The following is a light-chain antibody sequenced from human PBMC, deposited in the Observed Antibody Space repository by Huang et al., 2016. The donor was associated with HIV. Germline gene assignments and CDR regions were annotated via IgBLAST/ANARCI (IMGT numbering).Light chain of an antibody. CDR2: SAS. V-gene: IGKV1-6*01. J-gene: IGKJ1*01. CDR1: QDIGND. CDR3: LQDHVYPWT. Sequence: AIQMTQSPASLSASVGDRVTITCRASQDIGNDLGWYQQRLGKAPKLLVSSASHLQSGVPSRFTGSGSATHFTLTISGLQFEDFATYYCLQDHVYPWTFGQGTKVEI.